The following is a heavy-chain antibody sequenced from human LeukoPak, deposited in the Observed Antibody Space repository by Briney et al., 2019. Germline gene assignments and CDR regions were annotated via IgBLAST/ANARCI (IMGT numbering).Heavy chain of an antibody. D-gene: IGHD3-10*01. Sequence: ASVKVSCKASGYTFTGYYMHWVRQAPGQGLEWMGWINPNSGGTNYAQKFQGRVTMTRDTSISTAYMELSRLRSDDTAVYYCARASPSYSSVDYWGQGALVTISS. CDR1: GYTFTGYY. J-gene: IGHJ4*02. CDR3: ARASPSYSSVDY. CDR2: INPNSGGT. V-gene: IGHV1-2*02.